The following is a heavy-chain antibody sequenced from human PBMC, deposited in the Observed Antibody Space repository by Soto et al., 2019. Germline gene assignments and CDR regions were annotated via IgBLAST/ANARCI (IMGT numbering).Heavy chain of an antibody. D-gene: IGHD5-12*01. CDR1: GGSISSGGYY. Sequence: SETLSLTCTVSGGSISSGGYYWSWIRQHPGKGLEWIGYIYYSGSTYYNPSLKSRVTISVDTSKNQFSLKLSSVTAADTAVYYCARYSGYDYYYYYYGMDVWGQGTTVTVS. J-gene: IGHJ6*02. CDR2: IYYSGST. V-gene: IGHV4-31*03. CDR3: ARYSGYDYYYYYYGMDV.